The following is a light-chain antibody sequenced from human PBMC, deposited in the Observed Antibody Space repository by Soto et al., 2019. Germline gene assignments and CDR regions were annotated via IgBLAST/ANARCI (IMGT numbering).Light chain of an antibody. CDR1: QSVSSSY. CDR3: QQYGRSPSWT. CDR2: GAS. J-gene: IGKJ1*01. Sequence: EIVLTQSPGTLSLSPGERATLSCRASQSVSSSYLAWYQQKPGQAPRLLIYGASSRATGISDGFSGSGSGTDFPLTISRLEPEDFAVYYCQQYGRSPSWTFGQGTKVELK. V-gene: IGKV3-20*01.